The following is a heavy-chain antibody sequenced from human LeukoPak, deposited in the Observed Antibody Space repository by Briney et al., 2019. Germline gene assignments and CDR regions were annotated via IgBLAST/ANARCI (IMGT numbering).Heavy chain of an antibody. CDR3: AKFGSPKRYYYFYMEV. J-gene: IGHJ6*03. V-gene: IGHV4-4*02. CDR2: IYHSGST. D-gene: IGHD1-14*01. Sequence: PSGTLSLTCAVSGGSISSSNWWSWVRQPPGKGLEWIGEIYHSGSTNYNPSLKSRVTMSVDKSKNQFSLKLSSVTAADTAVYYCAKFGSPKRYYYFYMEVWGRGTMVTISS. CDR1: GGSISSSNW.